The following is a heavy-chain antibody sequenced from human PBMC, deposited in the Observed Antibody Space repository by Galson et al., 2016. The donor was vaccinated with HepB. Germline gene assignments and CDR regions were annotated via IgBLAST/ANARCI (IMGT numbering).Heavy chain of an antibody. CDR2: IYHTETT. CDR3: ARAAVVPGARMVFDP. V-gene: IGHV4-4*02. J-gene: IGHJ5*02. CDR1: GASINSSNW. Sequence: SETLSLTCAVSGASINSSNWWTWVCQAPGRGLEWIGEIYHTETTNNNPFLSSRFTLSIDKSRNQFSLNLTSATAADTAVYYCARAAVVPGARMVFDPWGQGPLVTVSS. D-gene: IGHD2-2*01.